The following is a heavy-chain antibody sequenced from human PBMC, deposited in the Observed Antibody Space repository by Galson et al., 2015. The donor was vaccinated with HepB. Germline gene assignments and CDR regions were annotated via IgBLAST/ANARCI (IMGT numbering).Heavy chain of an antibody. CDR3: AKRFTYYFDSSGYNYFDY. V-gene: IGHV3-23*01. Sequence: SLRLSCAASGFTLSNYAMSWVRQAPGKGLEWVSAISGSGGSTYHADSVKGRFTISRDISKNTLYLQMNSLRAEDTAVYYCAKRFTYYFDSSGYNYFDYWGQGTLVTVSS. J-gene: IGHJ4*02. CDR1: GFTLSNYA. D-gene: IGHD3-22*01. CDR2: ISGSGGST.